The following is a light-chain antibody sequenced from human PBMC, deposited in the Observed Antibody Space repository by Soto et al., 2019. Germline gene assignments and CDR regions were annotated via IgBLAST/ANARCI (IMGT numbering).Light chain of an antibody. CDR2: NTN. CDR1: SGSVSASYY. J-gene: IGLJ2*01. V-gene: IGLV8-61*01. CDR3: VLYMGTGIPV. Sequence: QTVVTQEPSFSVSPGGAVTLTCGLSSGSVSASYYPSWYQQTPGQAPRTLIYNTNSRSLGVPDRFSGSILGNKAALTITGAQADDESDYYCVLYMGTGIPVFGVGTKLTVL.